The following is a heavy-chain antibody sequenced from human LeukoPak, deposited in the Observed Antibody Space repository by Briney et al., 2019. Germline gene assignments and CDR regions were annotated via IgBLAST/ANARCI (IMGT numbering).Heavy chain of an antibody. CDR1: GFSFSNYG. CDR3: TRGEEGWYFDV. Sequence: GGSLRLSCVASGFSFSNYGMHWVRRAPGRGLEWLGVLSFDESQEYYAESVKGRFTISRDNSRKTVYLQMNSLRGDDTGVYYCTRGEEGWYFDVWGRGTMVTVSS. J-gene: IGHJ2*01. V-gene: IGHV3-33*01. CDR2: LSFDESQE.